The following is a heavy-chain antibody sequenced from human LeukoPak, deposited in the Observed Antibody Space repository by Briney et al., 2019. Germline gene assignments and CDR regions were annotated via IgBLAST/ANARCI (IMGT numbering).Heavy chain of an antibody. J-gene: IGHJ4*02. CDR3: ARATIVLYYFDY. CDR2: IIPIFGTA. D-gene: IGHD2/OR15-2a*01. V-gene: IGHV1-69*06. CDR1: GYTFRNYG. Sequence: ASVTVSFKTSGYTFRNYGITWVRQIPGQGLEWMGGIIPIFGTANYAQKFQGRVTITADKSTSTAYMELSSLRSEDTAVYYCARATIVLYYFDYWGQGTLVTVSS.